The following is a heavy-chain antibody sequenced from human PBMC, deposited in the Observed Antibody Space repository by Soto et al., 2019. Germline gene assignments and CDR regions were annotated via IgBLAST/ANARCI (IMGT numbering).Heavy chain of an antibody. CDR3: ARGRTTMVRGPGTFDI. CDR2: INAGNGNT. J-gene: IGHJ3*02. CDR1: GYTFTSYA. Sequence: ASVKVSCKASGYTFTSYAMHWVRQAPGQRLEWMGWINAGNGNTKYSQKLQGRVTITRDTSASTAYMELSSLRSEDTAVYYCARGRTTMVRGPGTFDIWGQGTMVTVSS. V-gene: IGHV1-3*01. D-gene: IGHD3-10*01.